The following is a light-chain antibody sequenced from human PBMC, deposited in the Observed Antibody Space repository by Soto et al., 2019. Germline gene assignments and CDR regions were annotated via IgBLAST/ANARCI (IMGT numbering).Light chain of an antibody. Sequence: QLVLTQPPSVSEAPRQRVTISCSGSSSNIGNNAVNWYQQLPGKAPKLLIYYDDLLPSGVSDRFSGSTSGTSASLAISGLQSEDEADYYCAAWDDSLNGLVFGGGTKLTVL. CDR2: YDD. CDR1: SSNIGNNA. V-gene: IGLV1-36*01. CDR3: AAWDDSLNGLV. J-gene: IGLJ2*01.